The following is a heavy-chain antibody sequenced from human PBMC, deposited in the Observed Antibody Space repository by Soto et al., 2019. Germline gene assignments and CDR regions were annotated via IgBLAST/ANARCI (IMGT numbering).Heavy chain of an antibody. Sequence: GGSVRLSCAASGFTFSSYTMHWVRQAPGKGLEYVSAISSNGGSTYYANSVKGRFTISRDNSKNTLYLQMGSLRAEDMAVYYCARDWGDSVFATWGQGTQVPVSP. CDR2: ISSNGGST. J-gene: IGHJ4*02. V-gene: IGHV3-64*01. CDR1: GFTFSSYT. D-gene: IGHD2-21*02. CDR3: ARDWGDSVFAT.